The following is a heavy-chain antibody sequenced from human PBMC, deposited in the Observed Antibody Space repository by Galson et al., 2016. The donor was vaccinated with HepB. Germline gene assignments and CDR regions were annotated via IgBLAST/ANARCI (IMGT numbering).Heavy chain of an antibody. J-gene: IGHJ6*02. D-gene: IGHD1-26*01. V-gene: IGHV3-30*18. CDR2: MSVDGSNK. CDR3: AKGHSQTYYYYYGMDV. CDR1: GLTFKNHW. Sequence: SLRLSCAASGLTFKNHWMSWVRQAPGKGLEWVAVMSVDGSNKYYADSVKGRFIISRDNSKNTLCLQMNSLRAEDAAVYFCAKGHSQTYYYYYGMDVWGQGTTVTVSS.